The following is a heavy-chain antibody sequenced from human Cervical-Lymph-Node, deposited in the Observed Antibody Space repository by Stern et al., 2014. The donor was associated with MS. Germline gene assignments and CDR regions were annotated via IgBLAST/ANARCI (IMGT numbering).Heavy chain of an antibody. CDR2: IYWDDDK. CDR1: GFSLSTSGVG. J-gene: IGHJ4*02. V-gene: IGHV2-5*02. CDR3: AHRPYDSSGYTFFDY. Sequence: QVTLRESGPTLVKPTQTLTLTCTFSGFSLSTSGVGVGWIRQPPGKTLEWLEPIYWDDDKRYSPSLKSRLTITKDTSKNQVVLTMTNMDPVDTATYYCAHRPYDSSGYTFFDYWGQGTLVTVSS. D-gene: IGHD3-22*01.